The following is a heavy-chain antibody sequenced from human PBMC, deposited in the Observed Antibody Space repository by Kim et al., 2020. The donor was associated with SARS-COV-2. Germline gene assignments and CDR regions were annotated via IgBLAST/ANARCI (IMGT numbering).Heavy chain of an antibody. CDR3: ARGVNKLGYCSGGICSPGDWFDP. CDR2: IYYSGST. V-gene: IGHV4-59*13. J-gene: IGHJ5*02. CDR1: VGSISSYY. Sequence: SETLSLTCTVSVGSISSYYWSWIRQPPGKGLEWIGHIYYSGSTNYNPALKSRVTISVDTSKNQFSLQLGSVTAADTAVYYCARGVNKLGYCSGGICSPGDWFDPWGRGSLVIVSS. D-gene: IGHD2-15*01.